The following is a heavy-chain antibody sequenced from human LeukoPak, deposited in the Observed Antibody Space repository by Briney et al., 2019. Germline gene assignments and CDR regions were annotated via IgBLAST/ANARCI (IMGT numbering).Heavy chain of an antibody. J-gene: IGHJ4*02. Sequence: QSGGSLRLSCAASGFTFSSYGMRWVRQAPGKGLEWVAVIWYDGSNKYYAGSVKGRFTISRDNSKNTLYLQMNSLRAEDTAVYYCARDWLPIDYWGQGTLVTVSS. CDR3: ARDWLPIDY. CDR2: IWYDGSNK. D-gene: IGHD5-18*01. V-gene: IGHV3-33*01. CDR1: GFTFSSYG.